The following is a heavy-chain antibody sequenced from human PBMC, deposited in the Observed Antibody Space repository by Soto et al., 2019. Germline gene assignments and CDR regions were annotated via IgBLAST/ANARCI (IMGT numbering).Heavy chain of an antibody. Sequence: SETLSLTCTVSGGSISSYYWSWIRQPAGKGLVWIGRIYTSGSTNYNPSLNSRLTMSVDTSKNQFSLKLISVTAADTAVYYCAASGSYGLYNYYGMDVWGQGTTVTVSS. CDR2: IYTSGST. CDR3: AASGSYGLYNYYGMDV. V-gene: IGHV4-4*07. J-gene: IGHJ6*02. D-gene: IGHD1-26*01. CDR1: GGSISSYY.